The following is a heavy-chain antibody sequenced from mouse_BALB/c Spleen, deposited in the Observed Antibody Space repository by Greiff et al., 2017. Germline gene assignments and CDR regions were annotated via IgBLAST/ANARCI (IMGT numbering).Heavy chain of an antibody. CDR3: APRGGDGYYEDY. V-gene: IGHV1-63*02. CDR1: GYTFTNYW. CDR2: IYPGGGYT. Sequence: QVQLKQSGAELVRPGTSVKISCKASGYTFTNYWLGWVKQRPGHGLEWIGDIYPGGGYTNYNEKFKGKATLTADTSSSTAYMQLSSLTSEDSAVYFCAPRGGDGYYEDYWGQGTTLTVSS. D-gene: IGHD2-3*01. J-gene: IGHJ2*01.